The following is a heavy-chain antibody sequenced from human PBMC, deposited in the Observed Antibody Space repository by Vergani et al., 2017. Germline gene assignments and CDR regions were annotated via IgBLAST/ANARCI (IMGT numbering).Heavy chain of an antibody. V-gene: IGHV3-7*01. CDR1: GFTFSSYW. D-gene: IGHD1-26*01. CDR3: AMAGSGSYSTGFDY. Sequence: EVQLVESGGGLVQPGGSLRLSCAASGFTFSSYWMSWVRQAPGQGLEWVANIKQDGSEKYYVDSVKGRFTISRDNAKNSLYLQMNSLRAEDTAVYYCAMAGSGSYSTGFDYWGQGTLVTVSS. CDR2: IKQDGSEK. J-gene: IGHJ4*02.